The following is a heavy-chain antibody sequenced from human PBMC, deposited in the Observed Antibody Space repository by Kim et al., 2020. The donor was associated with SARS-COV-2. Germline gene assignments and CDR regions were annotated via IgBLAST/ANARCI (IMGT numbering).Heavy chain of an antibody. V-gene: IGHV3-30-3*01. CDR1: GFTFSNYA. Sequence: GGSLRLSCAASGFTFSNYAMHWVRQAPGKGLEWVAVISDDGSNKYSADSVKGRFTISRDNSRSTLYLQMNRLRSDDTALYFCARDKARDSRPYFYFWGQGTLVTVST. CDR3: ARDKARDSRPYFYF. J-gene: IGHJ4*02. CDR2: ISDDGSNK.